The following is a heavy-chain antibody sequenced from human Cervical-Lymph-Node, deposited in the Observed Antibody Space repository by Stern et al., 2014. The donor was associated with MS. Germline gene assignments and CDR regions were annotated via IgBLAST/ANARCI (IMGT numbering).Heavy chain of an antibody. J-gene: IGHJ4*02. V-gene: IGHV4-59*07. D-gene: IGHD5-18*01. CDR2: MSNRCTT. CDR1: GASMKNFY. Sequence: VQLVESGPGRVQPSDTLSLTCTVSGASMKNFYWNWIRQPPGKGLEWIGHMSNRCTTYFDPSLKCRVTMSMDASKQQFSLRLTSVTPVDTAVYFCARGRHTAMVTSGRYFDLWGQGTLVTVSS. CDR3: ARGRHTAMVTSGRYFDL.